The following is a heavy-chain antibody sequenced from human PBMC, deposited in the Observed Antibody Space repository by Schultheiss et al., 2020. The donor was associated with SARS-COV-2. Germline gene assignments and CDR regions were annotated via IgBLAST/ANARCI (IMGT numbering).Heavy chain of an antibody. CDR1: GFSFSGSG. D-gene: IGHD5-18*01. CDR3: TRNSTSSGWFDP. V-gene: IGHV3-73*01. CDR2: IRSKARNYAT. Sequence: AGSLRLSCVTSGFSFSGSGIYWVRQASGKGLEWVGRIRSKARNYATTYAASVKGMFIISRDESRNTSYLQMNSLKIEDTAVYYCTRNSTSSGWFDPWGQGTLVTVSS. J-gene: IGHJ5*02.